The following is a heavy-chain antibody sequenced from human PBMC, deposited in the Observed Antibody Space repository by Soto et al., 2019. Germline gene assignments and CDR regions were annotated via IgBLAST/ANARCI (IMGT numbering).Heavy chain of an antibody. V-gene: IGHV1-69*11. CDR2: IVPSLDTT. Sequence: QVHLVQSGTEVKKPGSSVTVSCKASGGTFSSSGFSWVRQAPGQGLEWMGMIVPSLDTTNYAQKFQAKVTITADEVTSTAYMELRSLRSEDKAVYYCARWPQPRYTADPYGVDVWGQGTRVIVSS. J-gene: IGHJ6*02. D-gene: IGHD3-16*02. CDR1: GGTFSSSG. CDR3: ARWPQPRYTADPYGVDV.